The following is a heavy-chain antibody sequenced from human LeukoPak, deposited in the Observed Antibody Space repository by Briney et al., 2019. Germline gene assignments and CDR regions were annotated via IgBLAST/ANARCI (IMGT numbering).Heavy chain of an antibody. CDR2: INPNSGGT. CDR1: GYTFTGYY. V-gene: IGHV1-2*02. Sequence: GASVKVSCKASGYTFTGYYMHWVRQAPGQGLEWMGWINPNSGGTNYAQKFQGRVTMTRDTSISTAYMKLSRLRSDDTAVYYCARSDYDSSGYGGPWGQGTLVTVSS. CDR3: ARSDYDSSGYGGP. D-gene: IGHD3-22*01. J-gene: IGHJ5*02.